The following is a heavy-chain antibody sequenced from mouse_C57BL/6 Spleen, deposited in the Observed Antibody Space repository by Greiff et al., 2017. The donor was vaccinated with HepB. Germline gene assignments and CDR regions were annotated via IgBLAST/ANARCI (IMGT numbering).Heavy chain of an antibody. Sequence: EVMLVESGGGLVQPKGSLKLSCAASGFSFNTYAMNWVRQAPGKGLEWVARIRSKSNNYATYYADSVKDRFTISRDDSESMLYLQMNNLKTEDTAMYYCVRLDSNYPYAMDYWGQGTSVTVSS. V-gene: IGHV10-1*01. D-gene: IGHD2-5*01. J-gene: IGHJ4*01. CDR2: IRSKSNNYAT. CDR1: GFSFNTYA. CDR3: VRLDSNYPYAMDY.